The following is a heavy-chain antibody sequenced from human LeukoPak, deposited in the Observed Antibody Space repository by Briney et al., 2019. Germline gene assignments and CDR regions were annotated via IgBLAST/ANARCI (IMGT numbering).Heavy chain of an antibody. J-gene: IGHJ5*02. Sequence: ASVKVSCKTSGGTFSSYAISWVRQAPGQGLEWMGRIIPILGIANYAQKFQGGVTITADKSTSTAYMELSSLRSEDTAVYYCAREGLTYYYDSSGPVNWFDPWGQGTLVTVSS. CDR2: IIPILGIA. V-gene: IGHV1-69*04. D-gene: IGHD3-22*01. CDR3: AREGLTYYYDSSGPVNWFDP. CDR1: GGTFSSYA.